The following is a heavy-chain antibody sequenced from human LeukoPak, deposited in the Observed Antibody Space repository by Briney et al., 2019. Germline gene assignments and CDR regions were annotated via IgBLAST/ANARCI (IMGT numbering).Heavy chain of an antibody. CDR3: TTAGSPPPKPSEIPHIVVVPAAMYRDAFDI. J-gene: IGHJ3*02. CDR2: IKSKTDGGTT. D-gene: IGHD2-2*01. V-gene: IGHV3-15*01. CDR1: GFTFSSYE. Sequence: GGSLRLSCAASGFTFSSYEMNWVRQAPGKGLEWVGRIKSKTDGGTTDYAAPVKGRFTISRDDSKNTLYLQMNSLKTEDTAVYYCTTAGSPPPKPSEIPHIVVVPAAMYRDAFDIWGQGTMVTVSS.